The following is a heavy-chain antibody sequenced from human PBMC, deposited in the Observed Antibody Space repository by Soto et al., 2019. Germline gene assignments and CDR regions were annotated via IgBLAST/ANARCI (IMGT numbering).Heavy chain of an antibody. D-gene: IGHD3-22*01. CDR3: ARDAYYYDTHGYYLLDY. CDR2: IYSSGDT. CDR1: GGSISSYY. J-gene: IGHJ4*02. Sequence: SETLSLTCSVSGGSISSYYWSWIRQPAGKGLEWIGRIYSSGDTYYNPSLESRIIMSVDTSKNQFSLNLSSVTAADTAIYYCARDAYYYDTHGYYLLDYWGQGTLVTVSS. V-gene: IGHV4-4*07.